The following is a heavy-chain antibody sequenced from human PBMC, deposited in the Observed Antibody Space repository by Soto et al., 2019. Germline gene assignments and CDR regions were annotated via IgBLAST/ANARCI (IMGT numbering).Heavy chain of an antibody. CDR3: ARDGTYCGSDCFVFDY. V-gene: IGHV3-30*09. D-gene: IGHD2-21*02. J-gene: IGHJ4*02. CDR2: VSFDGSNK. Sequence: QVQLVESGGGVGQPGRSLRLSCAASGFTFSGYAMHWVRQAPGKGLGWVSFVSFDGSNKYYADSVKGRFAVSRDISKNTLYLQMNSLRPDDTAVYYCARDGTYCGSDCFVFDYWGQGSLVTVSS. CDR1: GFTFSGYA.